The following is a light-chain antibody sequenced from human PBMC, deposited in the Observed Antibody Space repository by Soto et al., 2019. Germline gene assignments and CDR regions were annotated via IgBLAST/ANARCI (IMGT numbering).Light chain of an antibody. Sequence: EIVLTQSPATLSLSPGERATLSCRASQSVNIFLAWYQQKPGQAPRLLIYDASKRATGIPARFSGSGSGTDFTLTISRLEPEDFAVYYCQQRKDWPPTFGGGTKVEIK. V-gene: IGKV3-11*01. CDR2: DAS. CDR3: QQRKDWPPT. J-gene: IGKJ4*01. CDR1: QSVNIF.